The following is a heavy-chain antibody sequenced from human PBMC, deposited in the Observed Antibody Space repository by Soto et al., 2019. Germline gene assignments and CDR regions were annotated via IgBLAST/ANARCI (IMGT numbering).Heavy chain of an antibody. Sequence: GGSLRLFCAASGFTFSDYYMSWIRQAPGKGLEWVSYISSSGSTIYYADSVKGRFTISRDNAKNSLYLQMNSLRAEDTAVYYCARPYSSSWPPARGYYYYGMDVWGQGTTVTVSS. CDR1: GFTFSDYY. CDR3: ARPYSSSWPPARGYYYYGMDV. CDR2: ISSSGSTI. D-gene: IGHD6-13*01. J-gene: IGHJ6*02. V-gene: IGHV3-11*01.